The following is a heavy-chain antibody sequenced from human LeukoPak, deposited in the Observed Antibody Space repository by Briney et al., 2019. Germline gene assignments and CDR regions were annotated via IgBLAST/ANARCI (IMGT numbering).Heavy chain of an antibody. V-gene: IGHV1-2*02. CDR1: GYTFTGYY. J-gene: IGHJ6*02. D-gene: IGHD3-10*01. Sequence: GASVKVSCKASGYTFTGYYMHWVRQAPGQGLKWMGWINPNSGGTNYAQKFQGRVTMTRDTSISTAYMELSRLRSDDTAVYYCARDRDGYYGMDVWGQGTTVTVSS. CDR3: ARDRDGYYGMDV. CDR2: INPNSGGT.